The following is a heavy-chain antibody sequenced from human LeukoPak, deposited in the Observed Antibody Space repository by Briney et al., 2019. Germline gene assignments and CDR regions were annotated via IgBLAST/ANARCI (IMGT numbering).Heavy chain of an antibody. Sequence: ASVKVSCKASGYTFDNFYIHWVRQAPGQGPEWMGWINGNDGSTKYAQRFQGGVIMTRVTAISTVYMDLRGLRPDDTAIYYCARDEGSTYNQLDYWGQGTLVTVSS. J-gene: IGHJ4*02. CDR2: INGNDGST. CDR1: GYTFDNFY. V-gene: IGHV1-2*02. CDR3: ARDEGSTYNQLDY. D-gene: IGHD1-14*01.